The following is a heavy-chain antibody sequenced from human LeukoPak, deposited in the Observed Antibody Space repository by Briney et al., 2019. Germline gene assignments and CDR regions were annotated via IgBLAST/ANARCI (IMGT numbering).Heavy chain of an antibody. D-gene: IGHD3-22*01. CDR2: INGDGSIT. Sequence: GGSLRLSCAASGFTFSSYSMNWVRQAPGKGLVWVSRINGDGSITTYADSVKGRFTISRDNAKNMLYLQLDSLTAEDTAVYYCSRGLVGYYHDSSTYPDSWGQGTLVTVSS. CDR3: SRGLVGYYHDSSTYPDS. V-gene: IGHV3-74*01. J-gene: IGHJ4*02. CDR1: GFTFSSYS.